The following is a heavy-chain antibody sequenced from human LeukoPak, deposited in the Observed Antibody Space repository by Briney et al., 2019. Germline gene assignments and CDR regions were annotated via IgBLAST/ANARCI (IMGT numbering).Heavy chain of an antibody. CDR3: AKEVLTTVTPFDY. CDR1: GFTFSTYG. D-gene: IGHD4-17*01. CDR2: ISYDGSNK. J-gene: IGHJ4*02. Sequence: GGSLRLSCTAYGFTFSTYGVHWVRQAPDKGLEWVALISYDGSNKYYADSVKGQLTISRDNSKNTLYLQMNSLRAEDTAVYYCAKEVLTTVTPFDYWGQGTLVTVSS. V-gene: IGHV3-30*18.